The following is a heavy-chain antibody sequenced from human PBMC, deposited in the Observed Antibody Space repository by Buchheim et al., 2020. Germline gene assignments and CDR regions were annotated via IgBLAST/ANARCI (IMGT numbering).Heavy chain of an antibody. D-gene: IGHD3-22*01. V-gene: IGHV3-20*01. CDR3: ARAVYDASGYYGPYGMDV. CDR2: INWNGDTK. CDR1: GFKFGDYG. Sequence: EVQLMESGGGVVRPGGSLRLSCAASGFKFGDYGMSWVRQVPGKGLEWVSAINWNGDTKLYGDSVKGRVTISRDNAKNSLYLQMNSLRVEDTAFYHCARAVYDASGYYGPYGMDVWGQGTT. J-gene: IGHJ6*02.